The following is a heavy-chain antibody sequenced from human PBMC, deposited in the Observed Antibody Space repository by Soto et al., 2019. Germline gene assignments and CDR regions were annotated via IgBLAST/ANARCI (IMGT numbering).Heavy chain of an antibody. Sequence: ASVKVSCKASGYTVAGYYMHCVRQSRVQVLEWMVWINPNSGGTNYAQKFQGRVTMTRDTSISTAYMELSRLRSDDTAVYYCASPFNCSSTSCYTYYYGMDVWGQGTTVTVSS. V-gene: IGHV1-2*02. J-gene: IGHJ6*02. CDR2: INPNSGGT. D-gene: IGHD2-2*01. CDR3: ASPFNCSSTSCYTYYYGMDV. CDR1: GYTVAGYY.